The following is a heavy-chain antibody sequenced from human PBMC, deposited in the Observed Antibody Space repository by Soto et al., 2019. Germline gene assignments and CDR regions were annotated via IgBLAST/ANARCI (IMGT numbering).Heavy chain of an antibody. CDR1: GFTFSSYS. D-gene: IGHD2-21*02. J-gene: IGHJ4*02. CDR3: ARGGGDYYFDY. V-gene: IGHV3-48*01. CDR2: ISSSSSTI. Sequence: EVQLVESGGGLVQPGGSLRLSCAASGFTFSSYSMNWVRQAPGKGLEWVSYISSSSSTIYYADSVKGRFTISRDNAKNSLYLQMHSLRAEDTAVYYCARGGGDYYFDYWGQGTLVTVSP.